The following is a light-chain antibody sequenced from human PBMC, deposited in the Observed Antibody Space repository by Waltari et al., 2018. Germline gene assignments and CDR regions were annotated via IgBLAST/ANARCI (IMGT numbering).Light chain of an antibody. V-gene: IGLV2-14*03. CDR1: SRNVGGYNY. Sequence: QSALTQPPSVSGSPGPPITISCPGISRNVGGYNYVSWYQQYPGKAPKLMIYDVSNRPSGVSNRFSGSKSGNTASLTISGLQAEDEADYYYSSYTSSSPYVFGTGTKVTVL. J-gene: IGLJ1*01. CDR2: DVS. CDR3: SSYTSSSPYV.